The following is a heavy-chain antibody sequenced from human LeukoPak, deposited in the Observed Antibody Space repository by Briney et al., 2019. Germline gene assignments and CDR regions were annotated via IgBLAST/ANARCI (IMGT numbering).Heavy chain of an antibody. CDR1: GGSIRSYY. Sequence: PSETLSLTCTVSGGSIRSYYWIWIRQPPGKGLEWIGYVSYSGSTDCNPSLKSRVTISVDTSKNQFSLKLTSVTAADTAVYYCARVRDVYNGDDAFDIWGQGTMVTVPS. D-gene: IGHD5-24*01. J-gene: IGHJ3*02. CDR2: VSYSGST. CDR3: ARVRDVYNGDDAFDI. V-gene: IGHV4-59*01.